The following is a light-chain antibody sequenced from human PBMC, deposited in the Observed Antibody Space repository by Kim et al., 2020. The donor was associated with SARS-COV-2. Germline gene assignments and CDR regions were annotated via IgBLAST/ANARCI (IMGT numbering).Light chain of an antibody. CDR2: DAY. Sequence: YTRERATSTGWESKSVSRSYVGWEEQKTGLGQRLIIYDAYSRATGIPERLSGSGAGTDFTLTIRRLEPEDVAVYYCQQYGRSPITFGQGKRMEIK. CDR1: KSVSRSY. V-gene: IGKV3D-20*01. CDR3: QQYGRSPIT. J-gene: IGKJ5*01.